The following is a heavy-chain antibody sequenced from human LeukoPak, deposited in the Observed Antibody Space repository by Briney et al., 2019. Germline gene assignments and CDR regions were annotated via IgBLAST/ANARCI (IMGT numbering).Heavy chain of an antibody. D-gene: IGHD2-2*01. J-gene: IGHJ4*01. Sequence: NASETLSLTCAVYGGSFSGYYWTWVRQPPGKGLEWIGEINHGGSTNYNPSLKSRVTISVDTSKNQFSLKLTSVTAADTAVYYCARASIVVEPGAIHYWSQGALVTVSS. CDR2: INHGGST. CDR1: GGSFSGYY. CDR3: ARASIVVEPGAIHY. V-gene: IGHV4-34*01.